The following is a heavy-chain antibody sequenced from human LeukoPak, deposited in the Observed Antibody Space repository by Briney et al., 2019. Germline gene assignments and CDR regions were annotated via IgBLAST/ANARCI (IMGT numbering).Heavy chain of an antibody. CDR2: IYSGGST. CDR1: GFTVSSNY. D-gene: IGHD6-25*01. V-gene: IGHV3-53*05. Sequence: PGGSLRLSCAASGFTVSSNYMSWVRQAPGKGLEWVSVIYSGGSTYYADSVKGRFTISRDNSKNTLYLQMNSLRADDTAVSYSGREIAAAVAFAYGGRKTVVTVS. CDR3: GREIAAAVAFAY. J-gene: IGHJ4*02.